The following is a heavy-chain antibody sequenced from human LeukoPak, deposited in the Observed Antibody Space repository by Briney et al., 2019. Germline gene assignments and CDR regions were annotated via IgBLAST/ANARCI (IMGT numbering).Heavy chain of an antibody. D-gene: IGHD6-19*01. CDR3: AKGGRGWY. V-gene: IGHV4-34*01. CDR2: INHSGST. CDR1: GGSFSGYY. J-gene: IGHJ4*02. Sequence: SETLSLTCAVYGGSFSGYYWSWIRQPPGKGLEWIGEINHSGSTNYNPSLKSRVTISVDTSKNQFSLKLSSVTAADTAVYYCAKGGRGWYWGQGTLVTVSP.